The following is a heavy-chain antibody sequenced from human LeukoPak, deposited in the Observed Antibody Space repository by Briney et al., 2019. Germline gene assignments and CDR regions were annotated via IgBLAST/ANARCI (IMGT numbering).Heavy chain of an antibody. CDR1: GGTFSSYA. D-gene: IGHD5-12*01. Sequence: SVTVSCKASGGTFSSYAISWVRQAPGQGLEWMGGIIPIFGTANYAQKFQGRVTITTDESTSTAYMELSSLRSEDTAVYYCARSAVREHDYESFQHWGQGALVTVSS. V-gene: IGHV1-69*05. J-gene: IGHJ1*01. CDR2: IIPIFGTA. CDR3: ARSAVREHDYESFQH.